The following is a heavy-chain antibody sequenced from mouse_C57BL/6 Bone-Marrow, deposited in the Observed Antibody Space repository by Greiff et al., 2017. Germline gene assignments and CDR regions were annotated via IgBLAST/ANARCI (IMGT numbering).Heavy chain of an antibody. D-gene: IGHD1-1*01. Sequence: SGPVLVKPGASVKMSCKASGYTFTDYYMNWVKQSHGKILEWIGVINPYNGGTSYNQKFKGKATLTVDKPSSTAYMELNSLTSEDSAVYYCARSPHFYGSGGGFAYWGQGTLVTVSA. CDR2: INPYNGGT. J-gene: IGHJ3*01. V-gene: IGHV1-19*01. CDR3: ARSPHFYGSGGGFAY. CDR1: GYTFTDYY.